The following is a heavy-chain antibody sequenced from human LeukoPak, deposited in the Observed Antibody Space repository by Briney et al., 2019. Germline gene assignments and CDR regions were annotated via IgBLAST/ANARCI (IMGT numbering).Heavy chain of an antibody. V-gene: IGHV3-23*01. CDR1: GFTFRNYA. Sequence: TGGSLRLSCVASGFTFRNYAMTWVRQAPGKGLVWVSSISSGGHSTYYAGSVKGRFTISRDNSKNTLYLQMNSLRAEDTAVYYCAKGAGQWLVPSEYFQYWGQGTLVTVSS. J-gene: IGHJ1*01. CDR3: AKGAGQWLVPSEYFQY. CDR2: ISSGGHST. D-gene: IGHD6-19*01.